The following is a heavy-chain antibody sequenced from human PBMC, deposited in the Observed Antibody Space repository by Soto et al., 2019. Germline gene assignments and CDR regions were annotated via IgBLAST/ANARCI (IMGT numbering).Heavy chain of an antibody. CDR3: ARIMWVQQLGHYGMDV. CDR2: IDWDDDK. Sequence: SGPTLVNPTQTLTLTCTFSGFSLSTSGMCVSWIRQPPGKALEWLALIDWDDDKYYSTSLKTRLTISKDTSKNQVVLTMTNMDPVDTATYYCARIMWVQQLGHYGMDVWGKGPTVTVSS. J-gene: IGHJ6*04. V-gene: IGHV2-70*01. D-gene: IGHD6-13*01. CDR1: GFSLSTSGMC.